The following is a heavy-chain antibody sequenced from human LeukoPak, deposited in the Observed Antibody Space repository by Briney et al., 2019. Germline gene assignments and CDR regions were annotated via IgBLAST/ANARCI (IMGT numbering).Heavy chain of an antibody. CDR2: MNPNSGNT. CDR3: ARRVAAGGTCMGY. V-gene: IGHV1-8*01. D-gene: IGHD6-13*01. CDR1: GYSFTSYD. J-gene: IGHJ4*02. Sequence: GASVKVSCKASGYSFTSYDINWVRQATGQGLEWMGWMNPNSGNTGSAQKFQGRVTMTRNTSISTAYMEPSNLRSEDTAVYYCARRVAAGGTCMGYWGQGTLVTVSS.